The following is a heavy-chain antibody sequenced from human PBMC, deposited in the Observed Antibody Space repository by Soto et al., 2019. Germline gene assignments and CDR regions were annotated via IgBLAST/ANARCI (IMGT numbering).Heavy chain of an antibody. CDR2: IYWDDDK. CDR3: ALVRPYDYVWGSYRKYYFDY. V-gene: IGHV2-5*02. D-gene: IGHD3-16*02. CDR1: GFSLSTSGVG. Sequence: QITLKESGPTLVKPTQTLTLTCTFSGFSLSTSGVGVGWIRQPPGKALEWLALIYWDDDKRYSPSLKSRLTITKDTSKNQVVLTMTNMDPVDTATYYCALVRPYDYVWGSYRKYYFDYWGQGTLVTVSS. J-gene: IGHJ4*02.